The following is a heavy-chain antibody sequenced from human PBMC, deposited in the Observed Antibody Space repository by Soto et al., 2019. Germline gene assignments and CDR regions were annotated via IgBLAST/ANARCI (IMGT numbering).Heavy chain of an antibody. Sequence: SETLSLTCTVSGGSVSSSNYYWGWIRQPPGKGLEWIGSISYSGTTFFNASLKSRVTISVDTSKNQFSLKLNSVTAADRAVYYCARSGYSYGFDAFHIWGQGTVVTVSS. D-gene: IGHD5-18*01. CDR2: ISYSGTT. CDR3: ARSGYSYGFDAFHI. J-gene: IGHJ3*02. V-gene: IGHV4-39*01. CDR1: GGSVSSSNYY.